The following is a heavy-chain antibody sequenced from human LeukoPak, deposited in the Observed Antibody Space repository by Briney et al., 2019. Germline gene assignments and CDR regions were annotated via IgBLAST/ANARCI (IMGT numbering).Heavy chain of an antibody. D-gene: IGHD3-10*01. CDR2: INLNNGGT. CDR3: ARDNYGSGSYYKY. V-gene: IGHV1-2*02. Sequence: GASVKVSCKASGYTFSDYYMHWVRQAPAQGLEWMGWINLNNGGTNYAQKFQGRVSMTRDTSISTVYMEVRRLRSDDTAVYYCARDNYGSGSYYKYWGQGTLVTVSS. J-gene: IGHJ4*02. CDR1: GYTFSDYY.